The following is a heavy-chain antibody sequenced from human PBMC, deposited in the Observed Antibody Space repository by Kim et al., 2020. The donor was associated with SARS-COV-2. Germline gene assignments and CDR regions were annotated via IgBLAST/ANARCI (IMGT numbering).Heavy chain of an antibody. Sequence: SVKVSCKASGDTFSSYAFNWVRQAPGQGLEWMGGILPIIGTPDYARKFQGRLTITADESRSTVYMELTSLASEDTAVYYCARPFRGPGHSFGDWGQGTL. CDR2: ILPIIGTP. CDR1: GDTFSSYA. D-gene: IGHD4-4*01. CDR3: ARPFRGPGHSFGD. J-gene: IGHJ4*02. V-gene: IGHV1-69*13.